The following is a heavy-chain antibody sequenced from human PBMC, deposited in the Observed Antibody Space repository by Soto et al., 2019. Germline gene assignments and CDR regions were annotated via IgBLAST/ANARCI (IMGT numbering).Heavy chain of an antibody. J-gene: IGHJ5*02. CDR2: ISAYNGNT. V-gene: IGHV1-18*04. Sequence: GASVKVSCKASGCTFTSYGISWVRQAPLRVLEWMVCISAYNGNTNYAQKLQGRVTMTTDTSTSTAYMELRSLRSDDTAVYYCARDRYSGYAGHDRWGQGTTLTVAS. CDR1: GCTFTSYG. D-gene: IGHD5-12*01. CDR3: ARDRYSGYAGHDR.